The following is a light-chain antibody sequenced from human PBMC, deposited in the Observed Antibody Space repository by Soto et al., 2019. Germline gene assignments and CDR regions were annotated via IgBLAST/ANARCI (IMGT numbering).Light chain of an antibody. CDR2: GAS. J-gene: IGKJ2*01. CDR1: QSVNNN. CDR3: QQYNNLLLDT. Sequence: EIILTHSPASLSVSPGERATLSCRASQSVNNNLAWYQQKPGQAPRLLIYGASTRATGIPGRFRGSGSGTSFTLTINSLQSEDFAVYLCQQYNNLLLDTVGQGTKVDIK. V-gene: IGKV3-15*01.